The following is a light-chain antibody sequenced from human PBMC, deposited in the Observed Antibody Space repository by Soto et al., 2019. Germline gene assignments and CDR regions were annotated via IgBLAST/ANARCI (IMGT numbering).Light chain of an antibody. CDR2: GAS. CDR1: QTVSSSY. CDR3: QQYGSSPWT. Sequence: EIVLTQSPGTLSLSPGERATLSCRASQTVSSSYLAWYRQKPGQAPRLLIYGASSRATGIPDRFSGSGSGTDFTLTISRLEAEDFAVYYCQQYGSSPWTVGQGTKVEI. J-gene: IGKJ1*01. V-gene: IGKV3-20*01.